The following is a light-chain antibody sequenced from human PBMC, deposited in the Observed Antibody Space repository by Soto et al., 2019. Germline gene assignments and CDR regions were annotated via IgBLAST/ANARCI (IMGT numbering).Light chain of an antibody. CDR1: QSVLYSSNNKNY. CDR2: WAS. CDR3: QQYYNSIT. Sequence: DIVMTQSTDSLAVSLGERATINCKSSQSVLYSSNNKNYLAWYQQKPGQPPKLLIYWASTRESGVPDRFSGSGSGTDFTPTISSLQAEDVAVYYCQQYYNSITFGQGTRLEIK. V-gene: IGKV4-1*01. J-gene: IGKJ5*01.